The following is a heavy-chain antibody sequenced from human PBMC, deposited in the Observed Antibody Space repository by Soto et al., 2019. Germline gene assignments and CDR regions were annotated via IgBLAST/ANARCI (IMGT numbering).Heavy chain of an antibody. CDR3: TRLSDRTYYYDSSGYPTFDY. CDR1: GFTFSSYA. J-gene: IGHJ4*02. Sequence: HPGGSLRLSCTASGFTFSSYAMSWVRQAPGKGLEWVSAISGSGGSTYYADSVKGRSTISRDNSKNTLYLQMNSLRAEDTAVYYCTRLSDRTYYYDSSGYPTFDYWGQGT. CDR2: ISGSGGST. V-gene: IGHV3-23*01. D-gene: IGHD3-22*01.